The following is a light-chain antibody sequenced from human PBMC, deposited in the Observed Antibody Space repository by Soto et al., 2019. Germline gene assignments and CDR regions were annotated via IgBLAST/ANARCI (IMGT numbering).Light chain of an antibody. CDR2: ATS. Sequence: DIQMTQSPSSLSASVGDRVTITCRASQTINGYLNWYQQKPGKAPELLIYATSNLQSGVPSRFSGSGSGTDFTFTISSLQPEDFATYYCQQSYSLPRTFGQGTKVEVK. CDR1: QTINGY. V-gene: IGKV1-39*01. J-gene: IGKJ1*01. CDR3: QQSYSLPRT.